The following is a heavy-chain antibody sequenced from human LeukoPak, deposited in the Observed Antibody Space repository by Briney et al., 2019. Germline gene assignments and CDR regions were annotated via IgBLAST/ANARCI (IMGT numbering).Heavy chain of an antibody. CDR2: ISGSGGTT. J-gene: IGHJ6*02. V-gene: IGHV3-23*01. CDR1: GFTFNNYA. Sequence: GALRLSCAASGFTFNNYAMNWVRQAPGKGLEWVSVISGSGGTTYYADSVKGRFTITRDSSKNTLYLQMNSLRAEDTAVYYCAKVSGGGLYYDGMDVWGQGTTVTVSS. D-gene: IGHD1-14*01. CDR3: AKVSGGGLYYDGMDV.